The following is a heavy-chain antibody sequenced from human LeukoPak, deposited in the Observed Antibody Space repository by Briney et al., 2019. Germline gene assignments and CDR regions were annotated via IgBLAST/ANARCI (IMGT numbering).Heavy chain of an antibody. CDR1: GGTFSGYA. V-gene: IGHV1-69*04. CDR2: IIPILGIA. J-gene: IGHJ4*02. Sequence: SVKVSCKASGGTFSGYAISWVRQAPGQGLEWMGRIIPILGIANYAQKFQGRVTITADKSTSTAYMELSSLRSEDTAVYYCARAALVGASRGFDYWGQGTLVTVSS. CDR3: ARAALVGASRGFDY. D-gene: IGHD1-26*01.